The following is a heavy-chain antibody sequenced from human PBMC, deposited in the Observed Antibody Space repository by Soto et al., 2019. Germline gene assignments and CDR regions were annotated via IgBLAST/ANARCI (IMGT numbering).Heavy chain of an antibody. J-gene: IGHJ5*02. CDR2: ISAYNGNT. V-gene: IGHV1-18*01. Sequence: ASVKVSCKASGYTFTSYGISWVRQAPGQGLEWMGWISAYNGNTNYAQKLQGRVTMTTDTSTSTAYMELRSLRSDDTAVYYCARGALPSVVHQSSFGSGSYYIDWFDPWGQGTLVTVSS. CDR1: GYTFTSYG. CDR3: ARGALPSVVHQSSFGSGSYYIDWFDP. D-gene: IGHD3-10*01.